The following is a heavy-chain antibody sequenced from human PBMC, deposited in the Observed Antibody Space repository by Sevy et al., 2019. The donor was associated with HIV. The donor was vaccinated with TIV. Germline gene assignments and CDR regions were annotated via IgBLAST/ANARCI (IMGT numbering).Heavy chain of an antibody. CDR2: ISGSGNSA. J-gene: IGHJ4*02. Sequence: GGSLRLSCAASRFTFSSYWMSWVRQAPGKGLEWVSVISGSGNSAYYADSVKGRFTISRDNSKNTLSLQMNSLRAEDTAVYYCAKGGRSYGDSYFDHWGQGTLVTVSS. CDR1: RFTFSSYW. V-gene: IGHV3-23*01. CDR3: AKGGRSYGDSYFDH. D-gene: IGHD5-18*01.